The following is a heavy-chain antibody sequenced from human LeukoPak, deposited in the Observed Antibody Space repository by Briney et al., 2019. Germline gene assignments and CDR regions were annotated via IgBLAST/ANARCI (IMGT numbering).Heavy chain of an antibody. CDR3: ARGLIRYYSGSGTSGNFDY. CDR2: INHSGNT. J-gene: IGHJ4*02. Sequence: PSETLSLTCGVYGGSFSGHYWTWIRQPPGKGLEWIGEINHSGNTNYNPSLKSRVTTSVDTSKNRFSLRLTSVTAADTAVYYCARGLIRYYSGSGTSGNFDYWGQGTLVTVSS. V-gene: IGHV4-34*01. D-gene: IGHD3-10*01. CDR1: GGSFSGHY.